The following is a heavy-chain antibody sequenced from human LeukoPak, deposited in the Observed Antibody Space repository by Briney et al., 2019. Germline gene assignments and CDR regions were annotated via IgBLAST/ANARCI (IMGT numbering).Heavy chain of an antibody. D-gene: IGHD3-22*01. CDR1: GYTFTSYY. V-gene: IGHV1-46*01. Sequence: ASVTVSCTASGYTFTSYYMHWVRQAPGQGLEWMGIINPSGGSTSYAQKFQGRVTMTRDTSTSTVYMELSSLRSEDTAVYYCARDYYDSSGYYYHWFDPWGQGTLVTVSS. CDR2: INPSGGST. CDR3: ARDYYDSSGYYYHWFDP. J-gene: IGHJ5*02.